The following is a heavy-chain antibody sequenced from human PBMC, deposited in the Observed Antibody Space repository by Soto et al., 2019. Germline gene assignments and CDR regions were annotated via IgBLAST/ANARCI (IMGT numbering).Heavy chain of an antibody. CDR1: GGSVSSDNYY. Sequence: SETLSLTCTVSGGSVSSDNYYWSWIRQPPGKGLEWIGYVYYSGIPNYNPSLKSRVTISVDTSNNQFSLKLSSVTAADTAVYYCARANLAAAGTHYYWGQGTLVTVSS. V-gene: IGHV4-61*01. D-gene: IGHD6-13*01. J-gene: IGHJ4*02. CDR2: VYYSGIP. CDR3: ARANLAAAGTHYY.